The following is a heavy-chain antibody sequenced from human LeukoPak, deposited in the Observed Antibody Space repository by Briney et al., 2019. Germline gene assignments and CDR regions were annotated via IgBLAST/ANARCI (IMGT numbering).Heavy chain of an antibody. Sequence: ASVKVSCKASGYTFTSYGISWVRQTPGQGLEWMGWISAYNGNTNYAQKLQGRVTTTTDTSTSTAYMELRSLRSDDTAVYYCARKLINRNWFDPWGQGTLVTVSS. CDR2: ISAYNGNT. CDR3: ARKLINRNWFDP. V-gene: IGHV1-18*01. J-gene: IGHJ5*02. CDR1: GYTFTSYG. D-gene: IGHD1-14*01.